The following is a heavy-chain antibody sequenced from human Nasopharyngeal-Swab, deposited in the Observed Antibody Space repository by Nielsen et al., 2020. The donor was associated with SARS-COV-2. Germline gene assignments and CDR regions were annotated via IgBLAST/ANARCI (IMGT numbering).Heavy chain of an antibody. CDR2: ISSDGSNK. D-gene: IGHD2-2*01. CDR3: ARGTYDFQLLFCDY. V-gene: IGHV3-30-3*01. J-gene: IGHJ4*02. CDR1: GFTFSTYA. Sequence: GGSLRRSCVASGFTFSTYAIHWVRQAPGKGLERVTFISSDGSNKYYADSVKGRFTISRDNSKNTVYLQVNSLRADDTAVYYCARGTYDFQLLFCDYWGQGTLVTVSS.